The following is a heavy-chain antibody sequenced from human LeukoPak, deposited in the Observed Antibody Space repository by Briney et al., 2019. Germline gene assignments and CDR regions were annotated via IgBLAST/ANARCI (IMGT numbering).Heavy chain of an antibody. CDR1: GFTFSSYS. CDR3: ARDGSVRGGALDAFDI. Sequence: EGSLRLSCAASGFTFSSYSMNWVRQAPGKGLEWVSSISSSSSYIYYADSVKGRFTISRDNAKNSLYLQMNSLRAEDTAVYYCARDGSVRGGALDAFDIWGQGTMVNVSS. CDR2: ISSSSSYI. V-gene: IGHV3-21*01. D-gene: IGHD2-21*01. J-gene: IGHJ3*02.